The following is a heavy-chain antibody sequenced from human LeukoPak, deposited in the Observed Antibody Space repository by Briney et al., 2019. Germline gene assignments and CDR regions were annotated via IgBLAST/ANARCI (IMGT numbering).Heavy chain of an antibody. Sequence: PGGSLRLSCVASGFTVSDHYIDWVRQAPGKGLEWVGRNRDKSKSYTTDYAASVRGRFTISRDDSKNSLYLQMYSLKTEDTAVYFCTRPSYYDCRGYSTNGFDIWGQGTMVTVSS. V-gene: IGHV3-72*01. CDR3: TRPSYYDCRGYSTNGFDI. CDR2: NRDKSKSYTT. D-gene: IGHD3-22*01. J-gene: IGHJ3*02. CDR1: GFTVSDHY.